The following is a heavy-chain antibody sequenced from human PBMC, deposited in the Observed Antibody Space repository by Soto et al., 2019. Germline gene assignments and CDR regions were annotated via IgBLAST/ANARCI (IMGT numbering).Heavy chain of an antibody. J-gene: IGHJ5*02. V-gene: IGHV3-30-3*01. CDR1: GFTFSTYT. CDR2: ISYDGSNK. CDR3: VKVAHSGRSLYNWFDP. D-gene: IGHD1-26*01. Sequence: QVQLVESGGGVVQPGRSLRLSCAASGFTFSTYTMHWVRQAPGKGLEWVAVISYDGSNKYYADSVKGRFTISRDNSKNTLYLEMNSLRDEDTAVYYCVKVAHSGRSLYNWFDPWGQGTLVIVSS.